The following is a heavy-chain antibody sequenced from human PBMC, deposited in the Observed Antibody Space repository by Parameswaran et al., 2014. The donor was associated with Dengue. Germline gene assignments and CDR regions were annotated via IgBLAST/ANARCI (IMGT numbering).Heavy chain of an antibody. J-gene: IGHJ4*02. Sequence: VRQAPGKGLEWIGSIYYSGSTYYNPSLKSRVTISVDTSKNQFSLKLSSVTAADTAVYYCARFMSEAAYFDYVGPGNPGHRLL. V-gene: IGHV4-39*01. CDR2: IYYSGST. D-gene: IGHD6-13*01. CDR3: ARFMSEAAYFDY.